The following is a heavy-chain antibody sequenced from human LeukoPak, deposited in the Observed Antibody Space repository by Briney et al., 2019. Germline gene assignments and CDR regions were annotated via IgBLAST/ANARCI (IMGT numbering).Heavy chain of an antibody. D-gene: IGHD5-18*01. CDR1: GFIFSSYG. CDR2: IRHDESNK. Sequence: GGSLRLSCGASGFIFSSYGMHWVRQAPGKGLEWVAFIRHDESNKYYADSVKGRFTISRDNAKNSLYLQMNSLRAEDTAVYYCARVYSYGYYFDYWGQGTLVTVSS. J-gene: IGHJ4*02. V-gene: IGHV3-30*02. CDR3: ARVYSYGYYFDY.